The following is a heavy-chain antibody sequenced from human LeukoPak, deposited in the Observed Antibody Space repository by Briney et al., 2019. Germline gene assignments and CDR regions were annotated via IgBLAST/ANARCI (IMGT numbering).Heavy chain of an antibody. D-gene: IGHD1-1*01. CDR2: IYWNSGRT. CDR3: AKGRVRQFDPFDY. Sequence: GGSLRLSCAASGFTSADYAMDWVRQTPGKGLEWVSGIYWNSGRTGYADSVKGRFTISRDNSKNTLYLQMNSLRVEDTAVYYCAKGRVRQFDPFDYWGQGTLVTVSS. V-gene: IGHV3-9*02. J-gene: IGHJ4*02. CDR1: GFTSADYA.